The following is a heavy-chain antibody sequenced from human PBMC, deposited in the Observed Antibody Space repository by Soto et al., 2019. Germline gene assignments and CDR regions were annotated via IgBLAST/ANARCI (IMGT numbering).Heavy chain of an antibody. CDR3: ARDGGIAAAGTPYYYMDV. Sequence: PSETLSLTCTVSGGSISSYYWSWIRQPPGKGLEWIGYIYYSGSTNYNPSLKSRVTISVDTSKNQFSLKLSSVTAADTAVYYCARDGGIAAAGTPYYYMDVWGKGTTFTV. V-gene: IGHV4-59*01. D-gene: IGHD6-13*01. CDR1: GGSISSYY. J-gene: IGHJ6*03. CDR2: IYYSGST.